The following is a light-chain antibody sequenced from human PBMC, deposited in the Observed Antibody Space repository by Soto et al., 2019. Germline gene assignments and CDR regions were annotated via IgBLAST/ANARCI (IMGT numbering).Light chain of an antibody. CDR2: AAS. Sequence: EIQVTQSPSSVSASVGDRVTITCRASQDIAAYLAWYQHKPGRAPELLIHAASSLQSGVPSRFSGSGSGTDFTLTISSLQPEDFATYYCQQSYNTPPTFGQGTKVDI. J-gene: IGKJ1*01. CDR1: QDIAAY. CDR3: QQSYNTPPT. V-gene: IGKV1-39*01.